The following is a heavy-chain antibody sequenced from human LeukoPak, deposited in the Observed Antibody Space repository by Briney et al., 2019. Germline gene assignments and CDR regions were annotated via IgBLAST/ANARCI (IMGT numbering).Heavy chain of an antibody. CDR1: GFTFSSYA. V-gene: IGHV3-30-3*01. CDR2: ISYDGSNK. Sequence: PGGSLRLSCAASGFTFSSYAMHWVRQAPGEGLEWVSVISYDGSNKYYADSVKGRFTISRDNSKNTLYLQMNSLRAEDTAVYYCAKDRGRAVAGTHAFDIWGQGTMVTVSS. CDR3: AKDRGRAVAGTHAFDI. D-gene: IGHD6-19*01. J-gene: IGHJ3*02.